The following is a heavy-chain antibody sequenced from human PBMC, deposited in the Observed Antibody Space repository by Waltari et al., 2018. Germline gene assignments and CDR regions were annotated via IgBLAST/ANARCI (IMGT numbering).Heavy chain of an antibody. V-gene: IGHV3-7*01. CDR3: ARDLGSGWSGVDYFDY. Sequence: EVQLLESGGGLVQPGGSLRLSCAASGFTFSSYWMSWVRQAPGKGLEWVANIKQDGSVKYSVDSVKGRFTISRDNAKNSLYLQMNSLRAEDTAVYYCARDLGSGWSGVDYFDYWGQGTLVTVSS. CDR1: GFTFSSYW. CDR2: IKQDGSVK. D-gene: IGHD6-19*01. J-gene: IGHJ4*02.